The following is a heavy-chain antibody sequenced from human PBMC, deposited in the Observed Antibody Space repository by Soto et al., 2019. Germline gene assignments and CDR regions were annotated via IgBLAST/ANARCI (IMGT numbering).Heavy chain of an antibody. CDR1: GRTFSSYT. V-gene: IGHV1-69*04. D-gene: IGHD3-10*01. Sequence: SVKVSCKASGRTFSSYTISWVRQAPGQGLEWMGRIIPILGIANYAQKFQGRVTITADKSTSTAYMELSSLRSEDTAVYYCARDRGELYGYWFDPWGQGTLVTVSS. CDR2: IIPILGIA. CDR3: ARDRGELYGYWFDP. J-gene: IGHJ5*02.